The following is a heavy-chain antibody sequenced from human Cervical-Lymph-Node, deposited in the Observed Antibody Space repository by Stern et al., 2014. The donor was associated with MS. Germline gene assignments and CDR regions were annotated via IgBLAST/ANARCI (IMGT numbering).Heavy chain of an antibody. CDR3: ARGETPIPSYGMDV. V-gene: IGHV1-69*01. CDR2: IIPILGTA. CDR1: GGTFNNYA. Sequence: VQLVESGAEVKKPGSSVTVACRASGGTFNNYAIAWVRQAPGQGPEWMGGIIPILGTATYAKRFEDRVTITADDFSTTAYMELTSLRSEDTAVYYCARGETPIPSYGMDVWGQGTTVTVSS. D-gene: IGHD3-16*01. J-gene: IGHJ6*01.